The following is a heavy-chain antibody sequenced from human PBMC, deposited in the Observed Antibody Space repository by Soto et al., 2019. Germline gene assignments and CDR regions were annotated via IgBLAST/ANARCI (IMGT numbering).Heavy chain of an antibody. D-gene: IGHD2-8*01. J-gene: IGHJ6*02. CDR2: ISGYSGDT. CDR3: AKNGQPPYYYYGMDV. CDR1: GYTFTRYG. Sequence: GASVKVCCKASGYTFTRYGISWVRQAPGQGLEWMGWISGYSGDTNYAQKFQGRVTMTVDTSTTTAFMGLTSLTSDDRAVYYCAKNGQPPYYYYGMDVWRQGTTVTVSS. V-gene: IGHV1-18*01.